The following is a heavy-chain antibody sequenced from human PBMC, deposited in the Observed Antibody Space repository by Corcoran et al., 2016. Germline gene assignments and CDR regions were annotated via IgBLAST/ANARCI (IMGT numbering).Heavy chain of an antibody. CDR2: IYHSGST. D-gene: IGHD3-10*01. CDR3: ARDITLGVAPTGGKNWFDP. CDR1: GYSISSGYY. V-gene: IGHV4-38-2*02. Sequence: QVQLQESGPGLVKPSETLSLTCTVSGYSISSGYYWGWIRQPPGKGLEWIGSIYHSGSTYYNPSLKSRVTISVDTSKNQFSLKLSSVTAADTAVYYCARDITLGVAPTGGKNWFDPWGQGTLVTVSS. J-gene: IGHJ5*02.